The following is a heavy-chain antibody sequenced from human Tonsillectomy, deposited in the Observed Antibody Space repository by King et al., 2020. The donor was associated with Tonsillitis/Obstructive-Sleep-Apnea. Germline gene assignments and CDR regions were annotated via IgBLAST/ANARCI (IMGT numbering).Heavy chain of an antibody. CDR3: AREEVNYYYMDV. V-gene: IGHV3-53*01. CDR2: IYSGGST. D-gene: IGHD4-23*01. Sequence: VQLVESGGGLIQPGGSLRLSCAASGFTVSSNYMSWVRQAPGKGLEWVSVIYSGGSTYYADSVKGRFTISRDNSKNTLYLQMNSLRAGDTAVYYCAREEVNYYYMDVWGKGTTVTVSS. J-gene: IGHJ6*03. CDR1: GFTVSSNY.